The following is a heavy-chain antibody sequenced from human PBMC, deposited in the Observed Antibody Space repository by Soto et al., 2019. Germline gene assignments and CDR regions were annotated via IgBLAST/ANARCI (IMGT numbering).Heavy chain of an antibody. D-gene: IGHD3-22*01. CDR3: TRHAEYDDSSGKVSFDI. Sequence: LSLTCAASGFTFSGSAMHWVRQASGKGLEWVGRIRSKANSYATAYAASVKGRFTISRDDSKNTAYLQMNSLKTEDTAVYYCTRHAEYDDSSGKVSFDIWGQGTMVTVSS. J-gene: IGHJ3*02. CDR1: GFTFSGSA. CDR2: IRSKANSYAT. V-gene: IGHV3-73*01.